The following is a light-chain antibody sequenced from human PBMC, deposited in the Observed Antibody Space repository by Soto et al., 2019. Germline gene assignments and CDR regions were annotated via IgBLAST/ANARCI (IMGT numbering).Light chain of an antibody. V-gene: IGKV3-15*01. CDR2: GAS. J-gene: IGKJ1*01. CDR1: QSVSSN. Sequence: EIVMTQSPATLSVSPGERATLSCRASQSVSSNLAWYQQKPGQPPRLLIYGASTRATGITARFSGSGSWTEFTLTMSSLQSEDFAGYYCHQYNSWPWTFGQGTKVEIK. CDR3: HQYNSWPWT.